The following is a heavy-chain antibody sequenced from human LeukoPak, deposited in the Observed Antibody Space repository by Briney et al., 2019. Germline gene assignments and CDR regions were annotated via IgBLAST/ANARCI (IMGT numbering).Heavy chain of an antibody. CDR2: ISSSSSYI. CDR1: GFTFSSYS. J-gene: IGHJ6*03. CDR3: ERDPVRFFNAVYYYYMDV. D-gene: IGHD3-3*01. V-gene: IGHV3-21*01. Sequence: GGSLRLSCAASGFTFSSYSMNWVRQAPGKGLEWVSSISSSSSYIYYADSVKGRFTISRDNAKNSLYLQMNSLRAEDTAVYYCERDPVRFFNAVYYYYMDVWGKGTTVTVSS.